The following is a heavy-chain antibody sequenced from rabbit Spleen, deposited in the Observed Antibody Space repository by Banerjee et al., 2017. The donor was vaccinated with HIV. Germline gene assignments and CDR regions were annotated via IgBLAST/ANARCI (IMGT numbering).Heavy chain of an antibody. CDR1: GFSFSSNW. V-gene: IGHV1S45*01. CDR2: IDTSDGDT. J-gene: IGHJ4*01. Sequence: QEQLVESGGGLVKPEGSLKLSCTASGFSFSSNWICWVRQAPGKGLEWIACIDTSDGDTDYANWPKGRFTISKTSSTTVTLQMTSLTAADTATYFCARDYNLWGQGTLVTVS. CDR3: ARDYNL.